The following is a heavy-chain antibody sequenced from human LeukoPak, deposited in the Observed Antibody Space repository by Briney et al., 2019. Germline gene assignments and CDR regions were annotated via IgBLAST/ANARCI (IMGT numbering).Heavy chain of an antibody. Sequence: GGSLRLSCAASGSTFSSYAMSWVRQAPGKGLEWVSAISGSGGSTYYADSVKGRFTISRDNSKNTLYLQMNSLRAEDTAVYYCAKVISSGPFEAFDYWGQGTLVTVSS. CDR3: AKVISSGPFEAFDY. V-gene: IGHV3-23*01. CDR1: GSTFSSYA. J-gene: IGHJ4*02. CDR2: ISGSGGST. D-gene: IGHD6-19*01.